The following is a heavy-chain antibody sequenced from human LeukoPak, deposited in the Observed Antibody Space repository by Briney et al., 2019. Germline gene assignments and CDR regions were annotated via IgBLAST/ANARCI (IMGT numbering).Heavy chain of an antibody. CDR2: IYWNDDK. CDR3: AHRRHDILTGYLNYFDY. V-gene: IGHV2-5*01. D-gene: IGHD3-9*01. J-gene: IGHJ4*02. CDR1: GFSLSTSEVG. Sequence: SGPTLVNPTQTLTLTCTFSGFSLSTSEVGVGWIRQPPGKALESLSLIYWNDDKPYSPSLKSRLAITKDTSKNQVVLTMTNMDPVDTATYYCAHRRHDILTGYLNYFDYWGQGTLVTVSS.